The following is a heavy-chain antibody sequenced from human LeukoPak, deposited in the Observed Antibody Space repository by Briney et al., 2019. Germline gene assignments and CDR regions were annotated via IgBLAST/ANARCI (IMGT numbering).Heavy chain of an antibody. Sequence: GGSLRLSCAASGFTVSSNYMSWVRQAPGKGLEWVSVIYSGGSTYYADSVKGRFTISRDNSKNTLYLQMNSLRAEDTAVYYCARWAVAGTGAFDIWGRGTMVTVSS. CDR1: GFTVSSNY. D-gene: IGHD6-19*01. V-gene: IGHV3-66*01. J-gene: IGHJ3*02. CDR2: IYSGGST. CDR3: ARWAVAGTGAFDI.